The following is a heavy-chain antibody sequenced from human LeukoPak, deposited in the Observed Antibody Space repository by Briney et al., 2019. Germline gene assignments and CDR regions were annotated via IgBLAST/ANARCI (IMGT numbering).Heavy chain of an antibody. D-gene: IGHD3-10*01. CDR1: GFTFYA. CDR3: ARSYYGSGTSYGMDV. V-gene: IGHV3-7*01. J-gene: IGHJ6*02. Sequence: GGSLRLSCAASGFTFYAMSWVRQAPGKGLEWLANIKQDGSEKYYVDSVEGRFTISRDNAKNSLYLQMNSLRAEDTAVYYCARSYYGSGTSYGMDVWGQGTTVTVSS. CDR2: IKQDGSEK.